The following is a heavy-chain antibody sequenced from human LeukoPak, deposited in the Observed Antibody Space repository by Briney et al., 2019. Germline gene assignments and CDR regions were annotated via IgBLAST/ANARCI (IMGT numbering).Heavy chain of an antibody. V-gene: IGHV3-48*02. J-gene: IGHJ3*02. CDR3: ARDRRLDYDSSGYYYAAFDI. Sequence: PGGSLRLSCAASGFTFSSYWMSWVRQAPGKGLEWVSYISSSSSTIYYADSVKGRFTISRDNAKNSLYLQMNSLRDEDTAVYYCARDRRLDYDSSGYYYAAFDIWGQGTMVTVSS. CDR2: ISSSSSTI. CDR1: GFTFSSYW. D-gene: IGHD3-22*01.